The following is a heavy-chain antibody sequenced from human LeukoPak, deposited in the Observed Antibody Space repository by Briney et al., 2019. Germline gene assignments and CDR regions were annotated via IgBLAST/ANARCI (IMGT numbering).Heavy chain of an antibody. J-gene: IGHJ4*02. CDR2: INPNSGGT. Sequence: ASVKVSCKPSGYSFTGYYMHWVRQAPGQGLEWMGWINPNSGGTNSAQKFQGRVTMTRDKSISTASMELSRLTSDDTAVYYCARGSDLTGTNRKGLLWGQGTLVT. V-gene: IGHV1-2*02. CDR3: ARGSDLTGTNRKGLL. D-gene: IGHD1-7*01. CDR1: GYSFTGYY.